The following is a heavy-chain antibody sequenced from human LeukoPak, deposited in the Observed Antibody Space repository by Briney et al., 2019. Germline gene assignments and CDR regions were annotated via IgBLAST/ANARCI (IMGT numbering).Heavy chain of an antibody. CDR3: ARDRPYFDY. CDR2: IWYDGSNK. J-gene: IGHJ4*02. CDR1: GFTFSSYG. V-gene: IGHV3-33*01. Sequence: PGGSLRLSCAASGFTFSSYGMHWVRQAPGKGLEWVAAIWYDGSNKYYADSVKGRFTISRDNSKNTLYLQMNSLRVEDTAVYYCARDRPYFDYWGQGTLVSVSS.